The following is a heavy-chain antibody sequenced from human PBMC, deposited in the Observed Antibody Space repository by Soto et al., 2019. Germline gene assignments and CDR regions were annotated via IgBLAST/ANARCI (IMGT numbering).Heavy chain of an antibody. Sequence: SETQSLTCSVSGYSIRSGYYWGWVRQAPGKGLEWLGSVYHNGIMFHNPSFQSRVTISVDTSKNQFSLNLRSVTAADTAVYYCAALWFGELAFNYWGHGILVTVSS. D-gene: IGHD3-10*01. V-gene: IGHV4-38-2*02. CDR1: GYSIRSGYY. J-gene: IGHJ4*01. CDR3: AALWFGELAFNY. CDR2: VYHNGIM.